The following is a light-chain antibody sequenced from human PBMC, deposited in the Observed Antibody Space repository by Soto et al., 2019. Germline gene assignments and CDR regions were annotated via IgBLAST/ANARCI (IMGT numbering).Light chain of an antibody. Sequence: DIQMTQSPSTLSASVGDRVTITCRASQSISSWLAWYQQKPWKAPKLLIYKASILESGVPSRFSGSESGTEFTLTISSLQPDDFATYYCQQYNSYSWTFGQGTKVEIK. CDR1: QSISSW. CDR3: QQYNSYSWT. V-gene: IGKV1-5*03. J-gene: IGKJ1*01. CDR2: KAS.